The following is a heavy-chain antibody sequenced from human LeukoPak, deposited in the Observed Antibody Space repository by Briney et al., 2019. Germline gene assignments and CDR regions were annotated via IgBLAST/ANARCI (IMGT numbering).Heavy chain of an antibody. CDR3: ARGKGNYGDPASFDY. D-gene: IGHD4-17*01. Sequence: ASVKVSCKASGYTFSNYGISWVRQAPGQGLEWVGWIRGDNGNTNYAQKLQGRVTMTTDTSTSTVYMEVRSLRSDDTAVYYCARGKGNYGDPASFDYWGQGTLVTVSS. J-gene: IGHJ4*02. V-gene: IGHV1-18*01. CDR2: IRGDNGNT. CDR1: GYTFSNYG.